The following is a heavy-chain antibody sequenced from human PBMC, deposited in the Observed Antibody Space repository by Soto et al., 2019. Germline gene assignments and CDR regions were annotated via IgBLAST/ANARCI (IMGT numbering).Heavy chain of an antibody. CDR2: IYPGDSDI. D-gene: IGHD3-3*01. Sequence: GESLKISCKGSGYSFNKYWIGWVRQMPGKGLEWMGVIYPGDSDIRYGPSFQGQVTISVDKTTSTAYLQWRSLKASDTAVYYCAILYYPNPNLKYYFFYGLDVWGQGTTVTVSS. CDR3: AILYYPNPNLKYYFFYGLDV. J-gene: IGHJ6*02. CDR1: GYSFNKYW. V-gene: IGHV5-51*01.